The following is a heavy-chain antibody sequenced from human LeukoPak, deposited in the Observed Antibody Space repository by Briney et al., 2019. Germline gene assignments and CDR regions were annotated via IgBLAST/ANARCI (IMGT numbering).Heavy chain of an antibody. CDR2: INPSGGST. CDR3: ARGAAAGLVGSYSGNRNWFDP. J-gene: IGHJ5*02. D-gene: IGHD6-13*01. V-gene: IGHV1-46*01. Sequence: GASVKVSCKASGYTFTSYYMHWVRQAPGQGLEWMGIINPSGGSTSYAQKFQGRVTMTRDTSISTAYMELSRLRSDDTAVYYCARGAAAGLVGSYSGNRNWFDPWGQGTLVTVSS. CDR1: GYTFTSYY.